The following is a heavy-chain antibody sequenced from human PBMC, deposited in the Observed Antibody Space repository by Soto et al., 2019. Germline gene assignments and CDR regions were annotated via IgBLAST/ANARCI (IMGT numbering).Heavy chain of an antibody. CDR3: AREGGDYYGHSGYSNWRLDY. CDR1: GFTFSSYA. D-gene: IGHD3-22*01. J-gene: IGHJ4*02. Sequence: QVQMVESGGGVVQPGRSLRLSCAASGFTFSSYAMHWVRQAPGKGLEWVAVIWYDGTVKDYADSVKGRFTISRDNPKNTLSLQMNSLGGEDTAGYYWAREGGDYYGHSGYSNWRLDYWGQGTLVTVSS. V-gene: IGHV3-33*01. CDR2: IWYDGTVK.